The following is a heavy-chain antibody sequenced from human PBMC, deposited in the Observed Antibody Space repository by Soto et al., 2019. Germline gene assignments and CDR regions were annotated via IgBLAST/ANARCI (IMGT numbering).Heavy chain of an antibody. J-gene: IGHJ4*02. Sequence: SETLSLTCTVSGGSISSYDWCWIRQPPGKGLEWIGYIYYSGSTNYNPSLKSRVTISVDTSKNQFSLKLSSVTAADTAVYYCARDPWFGELFTFDYWGQGTLVTVSS. D-gene: IGHD3-10*01. CDR2: IYYSGST. V-gene: IGHV4-59*12. CDR3: ARDPWFGELFTFDY. CDR1: GGSISSYD.